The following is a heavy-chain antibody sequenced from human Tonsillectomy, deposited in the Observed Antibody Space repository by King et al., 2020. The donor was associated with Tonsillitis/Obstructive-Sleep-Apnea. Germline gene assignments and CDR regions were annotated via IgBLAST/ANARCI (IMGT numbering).Heavy chain of an antibody. CDR2: IYYSGST. V-gene: IGHV4-31*03. CDR3: ARVDCSSTSCHDY. CDR1: GGSISSGGYY. Sequence: HVQLQESGPGLVKPSQTLSLTCTVSGGSISSGGYYWSWIRQHPGKGLEWIGYIYYSGSTYYNPSLKSRVTISVDTSKNQFPLKLSSVTAADTAVYYCARVDCSSTSCHDYWGQGTLVTVSS. J-gene: IGHJ4*02. D-gene: IGHD2-2*01.